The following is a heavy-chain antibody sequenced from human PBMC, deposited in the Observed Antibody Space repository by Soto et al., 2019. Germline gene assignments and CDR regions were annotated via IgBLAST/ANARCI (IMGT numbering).Heavy chain of an antibody. Sequence: QVQLVESGGGVVQPGRSLRLSCAASGFTFSSYAMHWVRQAPGKGLEWVAVISYDGSNKYYADSVKGRFTISRDNSKNTLYLQMNSLGAEDTAVYYCARDRGDIVRGGMDVWGQGTTVTVSS. CDR1: GFTFSSYA. CDR3: ARDRGDIVRGGMDV. J-gene: IGHJ6*02. D-gene: IGHD2-15*01. CDR2: ISYDGSNK. V-gene: IGHV3-30-3*01.